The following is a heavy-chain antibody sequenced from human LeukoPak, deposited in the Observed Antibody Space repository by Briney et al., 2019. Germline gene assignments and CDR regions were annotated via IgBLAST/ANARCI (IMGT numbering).Heavy chain of an antibody. J-gene: IGHJ4*02. D-gene: IGHD3-22*01. CDR2: IVVGSGNT. CDR1: GFTFTGSA. Sequence: SVKVSCKASGFTFTGSAMQWVRQARGQRLEWTGWIVVGSGNTNYAQKFQERVTITRDMSTSTAYMELSSLRSEDTAVYYCAAGGGYYPLDYWGQGTLVTVSS. V-gene: IGHV1-58*02. CDR3: AAGGGYYPLDY.